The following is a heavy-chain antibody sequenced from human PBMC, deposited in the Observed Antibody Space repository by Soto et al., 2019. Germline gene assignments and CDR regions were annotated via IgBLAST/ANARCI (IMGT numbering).Heavy chain of an antibody. J-gene: IGHJ6*02. V-gene: IGHV1-46*01. CDR1: GYTFTSYY. Sequence: ASVKVSCKASGYTFTSYYMHWVRQAPGQGLEWMGIINPSGGSTSYAQKFQGRVTMTRDTSTSTVYMELSSLRSEDTAVYYCARGDYDILTGINYYYYGMDVWGQGTTVTVSS. CDR2: INPSGGST. D-gene: IGHD3-9*01. CDR3: ARGDYDILTGINYYYYGMDV.